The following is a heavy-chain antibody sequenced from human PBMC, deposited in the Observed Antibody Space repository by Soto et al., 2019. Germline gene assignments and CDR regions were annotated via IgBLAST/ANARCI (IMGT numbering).Heavy chain of an antibody. CDR2: IYYSGST. CDR1: GGSISSSSYY. V-gene: IGHV4-39*01. Sequence: SETLSLTCTVSGGSISSSSYYWGWIRQPPGKGLEWIGSIYYSGSTYYNPSLKSRVTISVDTSKNQFSLKLSSVTAADTAVYYGARRRGREKLAPGPKRAFDIWGQGTMATVS. CDR3: ARRRGREKLAPGPKRAFDI. J-gene: IGHJ3*02. D-gene: IGHD6-6*01.